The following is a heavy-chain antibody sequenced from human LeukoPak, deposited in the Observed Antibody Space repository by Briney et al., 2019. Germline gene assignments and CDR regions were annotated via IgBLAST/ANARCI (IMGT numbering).Heavy chain of an antibody. CDR2: IYPGDSDT. CDR1: GYSFTTYW. D-gene: IGHD2-21*02. J-gene: IGHJ4*02. CDR3: ARERGPYCGGDCYSGFDY. V-gene: IGHV5-51*03. Sequence: KPGESLKISCKGSGYSFTTYWIGWVRQMPGKGLEWMGIIYPGDSDTRYSPSFQGQVTISADKSISTAYLQWSSLEASDTAMYYCARERGPYCGGDCYSGFDYWGQGTLVTVSS.